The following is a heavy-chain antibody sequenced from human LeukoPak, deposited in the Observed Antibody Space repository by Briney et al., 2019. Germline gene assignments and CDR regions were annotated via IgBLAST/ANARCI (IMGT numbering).Heavy chain of an antibody. D-gene: IGHD1-26*01. V-gene: IGHV1-69*04. Sequence: ASVKVSCKASGGTFSSYAISWVRQAPGQGLEWMGRIIPILGIANYAQKFQGRVTITADKSTSTAYMELSSLRSEDTAVYYCAREISESYPPIGYWGQGSLVTVSS. CDR3: AREISESYPPIGY. CDR1: GGTFSSYA. J-gene: IGHJ4*02. CDR2: IIPILGIA.